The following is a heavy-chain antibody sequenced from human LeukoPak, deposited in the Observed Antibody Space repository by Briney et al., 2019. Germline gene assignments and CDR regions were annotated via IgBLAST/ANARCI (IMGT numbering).Heavy chain of an antibody. CDR3: VRETMQRVYKALSD. J-gene: IGHJ4*02. Sequence: GGSLRLSCAASGFTFSSYTMNWVRQAPGKGLEWVSSISTSSSYIYYADSVKGRFTISRDNAKNSLYLQMNSLRAEDTAVYYCVRETMQRVYKALSDWGQGTLVTVSS. V-gene: IGHV3-21*01. D-gene: IGHD2-8*01. CDR2: ISTSSSYI. CDR1: GFTFSSYT.